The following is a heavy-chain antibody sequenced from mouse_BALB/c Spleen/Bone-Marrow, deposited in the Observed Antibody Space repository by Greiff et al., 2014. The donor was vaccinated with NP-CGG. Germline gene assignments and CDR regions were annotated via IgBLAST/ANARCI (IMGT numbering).Heavy chain of an antibody. CDR1: GFKIKDTY. CDR2: IDPANGNT. J-gene: IGHJ2*01. Sequence: GQLKESGAELVKPGGSVKLSCKASGFKIKDTYMHWGKQRPEQGLEGIGRIDPANGNTKYDPKFQGKATITADTSSNTAYLQLSSLTSEDTAVYYCARYYYGSSYFDYWGQGTTLTVSS. CDR3: ARYYYGSSYFDY. D-gene: IGHD1-1*01. V-gene: IGHV14-3*02.